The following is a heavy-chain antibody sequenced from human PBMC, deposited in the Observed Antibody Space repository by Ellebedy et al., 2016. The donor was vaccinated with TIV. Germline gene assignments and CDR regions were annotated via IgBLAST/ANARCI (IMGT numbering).Heavy chain of an antibody. CDR2: IDSRGT. J-gene: IGHJ4*02. Sequence: SETLSLXXTVSGVSISNYYWSWIRQPAGKGLEWIGRIDSRGTRYSPSLESRVTMSVDTSKSQLSLKLSSVTAADTAVYYCVRGTVALQSLKYFDSWGRGTLVTVSS. V-gene: IGHV4-4*07. D-gene: IGHD6-19*01. CDR1: GVSISNYY. CDR3: VRGTVALQSLKYFDS.